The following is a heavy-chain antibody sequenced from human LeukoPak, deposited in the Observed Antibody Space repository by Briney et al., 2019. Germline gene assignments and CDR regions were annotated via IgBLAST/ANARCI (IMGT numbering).Heavy chain of an antibody. CDR2: ISSNGGST. CDR1: GFTFNSYA. CDR3: ARDANWGSPLYYFDY. V-gene: IGHV3-64*01. J-gene: IGHJ4*02. D-gene: IGHD7-27*01. Sequence: SGGSLRLSCAASGFTFNSYAMHWVRQAPGKGLEYVSAISSNGGSTYYANSVKGRFTTSRDNSKNTLYLQMGSLRAEDMAVYYCARDANWGSPLYYFDYWGQGTLVTVSS.